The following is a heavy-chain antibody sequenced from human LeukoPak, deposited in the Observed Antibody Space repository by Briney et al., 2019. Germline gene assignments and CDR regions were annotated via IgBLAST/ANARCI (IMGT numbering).Heavy chain of an antibody. J-gene: IGHJ3*02. CDR1: GDSVSSNSAA. D-gene: IGHD6-13*01. Sequence: SQTLSLTCAISGDSVSSNSAAWNWIRQSPSRGLEWLGRTWYRSKWHYDYAVSVESRITIYPDTSKNQFSLQLSSVTPEDTAVYYCAREPIVSAGFNAFDIWGQGTMVTVSS. CDR3: AREPIVSAGFNAFDI. CDR2: TWYRSKWHY. V-gene: IGHV6-1*01.